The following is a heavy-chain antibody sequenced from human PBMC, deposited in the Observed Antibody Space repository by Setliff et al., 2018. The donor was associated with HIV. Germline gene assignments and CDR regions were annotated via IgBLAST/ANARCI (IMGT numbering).Heavy chain of an antibody. V-gene: IGHV4-34*01. D-gene: IGHD1-1*01. Sequence: PSETLSLTCAVYGGSFSGYWRSWIRQLPGKGLDWIAEIDQGGSANHNPSLKSRLTISVDTSKNQFSLKLRSMTAADSAVYYCARGLVGYNTNHRWSNWFDSWGQGTLVTVSS. J-gene: IGHJ5*01. CDR1: GGSFSGYW. CDR3: ARGLVGYNTNHRWSNWFDS. CDR2: IDQGGSA.